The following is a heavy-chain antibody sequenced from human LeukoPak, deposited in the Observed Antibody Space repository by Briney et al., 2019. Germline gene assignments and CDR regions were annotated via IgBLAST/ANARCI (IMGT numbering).Heavy chain of an antibody. Sequence: SGTLSLTCTVSGGSISSYYWSWIRQPPGKGLEWIGYIYYSGSTNYNPSLRSRVTISVDTSKNQFSLKLTSVTAADTAVYYCARLRRGFDISGYYAFDIWGQGTMVTVSS. CDR3: ARLRRGFDISGYYAFDI. CDR1: GGSISSYY. D-gene: IGHD3-22*01. V-gene: IGHV4-59*01. CDR2: IYYSGST. J-gene: IGHJ3*02.